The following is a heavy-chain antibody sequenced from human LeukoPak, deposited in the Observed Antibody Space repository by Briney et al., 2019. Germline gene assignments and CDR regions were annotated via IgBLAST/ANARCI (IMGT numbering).Heavy chain of an antibody. D-gene: IGHD5-18*01. Sequence: ASVKVSCKASGYTFTGYYMHWVRQAPGQGLEWMGWINPNSGGTNYAQKFQGRVTMTRDTSISTAYMELSRLRSDDTAVYYCARVGGGYSYGIFDYWGQGTLVTVSS. J-gene: IGHJ4*02. CDR3: ARVGGGYSYGIFDY. CDR2: INPNSGGT. CDR1: GYTFTGYY. V-gene: IGHV1-2*02.